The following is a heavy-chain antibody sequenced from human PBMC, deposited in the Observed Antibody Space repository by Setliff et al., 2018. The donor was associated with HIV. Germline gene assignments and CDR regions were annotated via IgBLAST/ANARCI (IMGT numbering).Heavy chain of an antibody. CDR2: ISDYNGDI. J-gene: IGHJ4*02. CDR1: GYTLTQYG. V-gene: IGHV1-18*01. CDR3: ARGAARGNSFDY. Sequence: ASVKVSCKASGYTLTQYGFSWVRQAPGQGLEWMGWISDYNGDINYAQKFQGRVTVTTDTSTSTAYMEVRSLRSDDTAVYYCARGAARGNSFDYWGQGTLVTV. D-gene: IGHD6-6*01.